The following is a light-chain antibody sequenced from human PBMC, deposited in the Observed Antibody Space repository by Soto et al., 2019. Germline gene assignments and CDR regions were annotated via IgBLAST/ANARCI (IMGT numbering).Light chain of an antibody. Sequence: QSVLTQPPSASGTPGQRVNISCSGSSSNIGSNYVYWYRQFPGTAPKLLIQRNNQRPSGVPARFSGSKSGTSASLAISGLRSEDEADYYCGSYTSTYVRIFGTGTKLTVL. CDR1: SSNIGSNY. J-gene: IGLJ1*01. V-gene: IGLV1-47*01. CDR3: GSYTSTYVRI. CDR2: RNN.